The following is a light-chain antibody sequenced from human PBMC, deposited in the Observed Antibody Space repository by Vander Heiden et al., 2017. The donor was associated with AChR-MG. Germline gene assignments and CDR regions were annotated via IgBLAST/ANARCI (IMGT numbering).Light chain of an antibody. CDR1: QDISNY. V-gene: IGKV1-33*01. Sequence: DTQLTQSPSPLSASVGDRVTITCQASQDISNYLNWYQQKPGKAPKLLIYDASNLETGVPSRFSGSGSGTDFTFTISSLQPEDIATYYCQQYDNLPITFGQGTRLEIK. CDR3: QQYDNLPIT. CDR2: DAS. J-gene: IGKJ5*01.